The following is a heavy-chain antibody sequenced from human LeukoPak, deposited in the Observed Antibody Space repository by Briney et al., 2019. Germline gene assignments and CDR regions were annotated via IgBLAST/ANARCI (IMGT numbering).Heavy chain of an antibody. CDR1: GSTFDDYG. CDR3: AGWSYYYYYMDV. V-gene: IGHV4-59*01. Sequence: PGGSLRLSCAASGSTFDDYGMSWVRQAPGKGLEWIGYIHYTGSTNYNPSHKSRVTISVDTSKNQFSLKLSSVTAADTAVYYCAGWSYYYYYMDVRGKGTTVTISS. J-gene: IGHJ6*03. CDR2: IHYTGST. D-gene: IGHD6-19*01.